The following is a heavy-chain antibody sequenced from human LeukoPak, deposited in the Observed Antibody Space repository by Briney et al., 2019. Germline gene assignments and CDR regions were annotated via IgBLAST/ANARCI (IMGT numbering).Heavy chain of an antibody. CDR2: ISTSSNTI. J-gene: IGHJ4*02. Sequence: GGPLRLSCAVSGFTFSTYSMNWVRQAPGKGLEWVSYISTSSNTIYYADSVKGRFTVYRDNAKNSLYLQMNSLRAEDTAVYYCAPGYCSSTSCSHYFDYWGQGTLVTVSS. D-gene: IGHD2-2*01. CDR3: APGYCSSTSCSHYFDY. V-gene: IGHV3-48*01. CDR1: GFTFSTYS.